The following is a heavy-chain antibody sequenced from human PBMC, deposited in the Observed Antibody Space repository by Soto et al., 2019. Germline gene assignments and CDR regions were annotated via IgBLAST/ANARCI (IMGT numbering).Heavy chain of an antibody. CDR1: GCTLINFA. CDR3: ALDKFDRPSYCSGGDCYGYHGLGV. Sequence: SVKVSCKASGCTLINFAMSCVRQAPGQVPEWMGGIIPGLGTPNYARSFKDRVTIMADESMGIVYMELRRLKSEDTAVYYCALDKFDRPSYCSGGDCYGYHGLGVWGQGTTVTVSS. V-gene: IGHV1-69*13. D-gene: IGHD2-21*01. CDR2: IIPGLGTP. J-gene: IGHJ6*02.